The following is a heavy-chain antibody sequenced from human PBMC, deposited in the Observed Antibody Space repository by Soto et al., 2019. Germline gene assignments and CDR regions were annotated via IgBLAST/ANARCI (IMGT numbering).Heavy chain of an antibody. V-gene: IGHV4-38-2*02. D-gene: IGHD3-22*01. J-gene: IGHJ4*02. CDR3: ARDLYYYDSSGYHWEAPFDY. Sequence: SETLSLTCAVSVYSISSGYYWGWIRQPPGKGLEWIGSIYHSGSTYYNPSLKSRVTISVDTSKNQFSLKLSSVTASDTAVYYCARDLYYYDSSGYHWEAPFDYWGQGTLVTVSS. CDR2: IYHSGST. CDR1: VYSISSGYY.